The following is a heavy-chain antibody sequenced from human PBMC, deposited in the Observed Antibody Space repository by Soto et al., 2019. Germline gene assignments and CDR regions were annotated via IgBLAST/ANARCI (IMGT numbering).Heavy chain of an antibody. D-gene: IGHD1-26*01. CDR1: GGAFSSYA. J-gene: IGHJ4*02. CDR3: ARGMVGSTPPDY. Sequence: SVKVSCKASGGAFSSYAITWVRQAPGQGLEWMGGVIPLFGTTNYAQKFQGRVTITADESTNTAYMELSSLRSEDTAVYYCARGMVGSTPPDYWGQGTLVTVSS. V-gene: IGHV1-69*13. CDR2: VIPLFGTT.